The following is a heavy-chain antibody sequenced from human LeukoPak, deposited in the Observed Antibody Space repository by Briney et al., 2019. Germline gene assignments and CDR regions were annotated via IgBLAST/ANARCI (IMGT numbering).Heavy chain of an antibody. V-gene: IGHV3-15*01. Sequence: GSLRLSCAASGFTFSNAWMSWVRQAPGKGLEWVGRIKSKTDGGTTDYAAPVKGRFTISRDDSKNTLYLQMNSLKTEDTAVYYCTTDRRYCGGDCYLFDYWGQGTLVTVSS. CDR1: GFTFSNAW. J-gene: IGHJ4*02. D-gene: IGHD2-21*02. CDR2: IKSKTDGGTT. CDR3: TTDRRYCGGDCYLFDY.